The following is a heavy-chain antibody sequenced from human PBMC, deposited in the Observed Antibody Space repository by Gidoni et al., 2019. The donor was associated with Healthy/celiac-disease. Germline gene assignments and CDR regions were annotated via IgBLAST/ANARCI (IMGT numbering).Heavy chain of an antibody. J-gene: IGHJ4*02. CDR3: ARDRMAHFDY. CDR1: GFTFSSYS. Sequence: EVQLVESGGGLVKPGGSLRLSCAASGFTFSSYSMNWVRQAPGKGLEWVSSISSSSSYIYYADSVKGRFTISRENAKNSLYLQMNSLRAEDTAVYYCARDRMAHFDYWGQGTLVTVSS. D-gene: IGHD5-12*01. CDR2: ISSSSSYI. V-gene: IGHV3-21*01.